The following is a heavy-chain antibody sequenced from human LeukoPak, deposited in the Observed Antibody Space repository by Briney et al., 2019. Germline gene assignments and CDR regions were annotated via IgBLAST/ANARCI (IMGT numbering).Heavy chain of an antibody. Sequence: GASVKVSCKASGYTFTSYGISWVRQAPGQGLEWMGWISAYNGNTNYAQKLQGRVTMTTDTSTSTAYMELRSLRSDDTAVYYCARVENPITGIAAAGPDYWGQGTPVTVSS. D-gene: IGHD6-13*01. V-gene: IGHV1-18*01. CDR3: ARVENPITGIAAAGPDY. J-gene: IGHJ4*02. CDR2: ISAYNGNT. CDR1: GYTFTSYG.